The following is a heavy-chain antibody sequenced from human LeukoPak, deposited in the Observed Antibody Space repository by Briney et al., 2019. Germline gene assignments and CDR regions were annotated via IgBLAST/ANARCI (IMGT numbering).Heavy chain of an antibody. CDR1: GYSFINYW. CDR3: ARRAYCGGDCYADY. J-gene: IGHJ4*02. Sequence: GESLKISCKGSGYSFINYWIAWVRQMPGKGLEWIVMIYPGDSDTRYSPSFQGQVTISADKSISTAYLQWNSLKASDTAMYHCARRAYCGGDCYADYWGQGTLVTVHS. CDR2: IYPGDSDT. D-gene: IGHD2-21*02. V-gene: IGHV5-51*01.